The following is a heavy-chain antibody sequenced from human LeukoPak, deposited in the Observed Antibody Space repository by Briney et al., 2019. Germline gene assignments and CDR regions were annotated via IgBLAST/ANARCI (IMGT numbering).Heavy chain of an antibody. J-gene: IGHJ4*02. CDR1: GYTFTTYG. CDR3: ARGGGGWSGDF. D-gene: IGHD6-19*01. Sequence: GASVKVSCKASGYTFTTYGITWVRQAPGQGLEWMGWISAYSGHKSYAQKLQGRVPMTTNTSTTTAYMELRSLLSDDTAVYYCARGGGGWSGDFWGQGTLVTVSS. CDR2: ISAYSGHK. V-gene: IGHV1-18*01.